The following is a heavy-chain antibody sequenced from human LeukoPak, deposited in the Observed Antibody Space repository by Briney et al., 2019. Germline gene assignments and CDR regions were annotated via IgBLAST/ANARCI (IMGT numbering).Heavy chain of an antibody. CDR3: ARDLGRVAGKAKIAYFDY. V-gene: IGHV1-69*05. J-gene: IGHJ4*02. CDR1: GGTFSSYA. CDR2: IIPIFGTA. D-gene: IGHD6-19*01. Sequence: SVKVSCKASGGTFSSYAISWVRQAPGQGLEWMGGIIPIFGTANYAQKFQGRVTITTDESTSTAYMELSSLRSEDTAAYYCARDLGRVAGKAKIAYFDYWGQGTLVTVSS.